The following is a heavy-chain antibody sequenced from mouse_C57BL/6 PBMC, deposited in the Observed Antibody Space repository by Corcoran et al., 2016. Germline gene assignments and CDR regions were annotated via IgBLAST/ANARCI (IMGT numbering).Heavy chain of an antibody. CDR2: INPNNGGT. Sequence: EVQLQQSGPELVKPGASVKISCKASGYMFTDYYMNWVKQSHGKSLEWIGDINPNNGGTSYNQKFKGKATLTVDKSSSTAYMELRSLTSEDSAVYYCARSGITTVGAFDYWGQGTTLTVSS. D-gene: IGHD1-1*01. CDR1: GYMFTDYY. J-gene: IGHJ2*01. V-gene: IGHV1-26*01. CDR3: ARSGITTVGAFDY.